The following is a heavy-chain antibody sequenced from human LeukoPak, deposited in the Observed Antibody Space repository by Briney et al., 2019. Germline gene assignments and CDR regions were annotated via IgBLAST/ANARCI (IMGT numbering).Heavy chain of an antibody. CDR3: ARDPDPYYYYMDV. Sequence: LAGGSLRLSCAASGFTFDDYGMSWVRHAPGKGLVWVSGINGLGTATYYADSVKGRFTISRDNAKNTLYLQMNSLRAEDTAVYYCARDPDPYYYYMDVWGKGTTVTISS. V-gene: IGHV3-74*01. CDR1: GFTFDDYG. J-gene: IGHJ6*03. CDR2: INGLGTAT.